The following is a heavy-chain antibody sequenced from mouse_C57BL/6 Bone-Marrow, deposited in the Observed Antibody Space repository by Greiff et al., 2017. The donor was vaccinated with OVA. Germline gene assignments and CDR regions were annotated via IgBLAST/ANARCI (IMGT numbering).Heavy chain of an antibody. Sequence: EVQLQQSGPELVKPGASVKISCKASGYTFTDYYMNWVKQSHGKSLEWIGDINPNNGGTSYNQKFKGKATLTVDKSSSTAYMELRSLTSEDSAVYYCARGDLDDWGQGTTLTVSS. CDR3: ARGDLDD. CDR1: GYTFTDYY. V-gene: IGHV1-26*01. J-gene: IGHJ2*01. CDR2: INPNNGGT.